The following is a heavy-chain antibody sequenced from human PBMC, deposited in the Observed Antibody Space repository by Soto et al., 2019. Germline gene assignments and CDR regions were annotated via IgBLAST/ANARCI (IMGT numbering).Heavy chain of an antibody. CDR3: ARGGSYYDDSSGPMGWFDP. D-gene: IGHD3-22*01. J-gene: IGHJ5*02. Sequence: QVQLVQSGAEVKKPGSSVKVSCKASGGTFSSYAISWVRQAPGQGLEWMGGIIPIFGTANYAQKFQGRVTITADESTSTAYMELSSLRSEDTAVYYCARGGSYYDDSSGPMGWFDPWGQGTLVTVSS. CDR2: IIPIFGTA. V-gene: IGHV1-69*01. CDR1: GGTFSSYA.